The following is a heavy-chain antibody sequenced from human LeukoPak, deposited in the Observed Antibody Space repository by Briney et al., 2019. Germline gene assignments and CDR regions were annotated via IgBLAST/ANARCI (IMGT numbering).Heavy chain of an antibody. J-gene: IGHJ4*02. D-gene: IGHD5-18*01. Sequence: ASVKVSCKASGYTFTSYYMRWVRQAPGQGLEWMGIINPSGGSTSYAQKFQGRVTMTRDTSTSTVYMELSSLRSEDTAVYYCARVDTAMADSYWGQGTLVTVSS. CDR1: GYTFTSYY. CDR3: ARVDTAMADSY. V-gene: IGHV1-46*01. CDR2: INPSGGST.